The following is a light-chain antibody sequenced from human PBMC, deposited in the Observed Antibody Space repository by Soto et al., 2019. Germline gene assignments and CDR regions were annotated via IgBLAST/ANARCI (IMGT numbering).Light chain of an antibody. CDR1: SIGSKS. Sequence: SYELAQPPSVSVAPGQTARITCGGNSIGSKSVHWYQQKPGQAPVLVVDDDSDRPSGISERFSGSNSGNTATLTISRVEAGDEADYFCHVWDSSSEHVFGTGTKVTVL. V-gene: IGLV3-21*02. CDR3: HVWDSSSEHV. J-gene: IGLJ1*01. CDR2: DDS.